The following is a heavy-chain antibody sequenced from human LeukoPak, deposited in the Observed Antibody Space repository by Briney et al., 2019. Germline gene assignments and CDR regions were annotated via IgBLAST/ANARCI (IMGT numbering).Heavy chain of an antibody. D-gene: IGHD2-2*01. CDR2: IYTSGST. CDR3: ARSRCSSISCASRGATDI. CDR1: GGSISNYY. V-gene: IGHV4-4*07. J-gene: IGHJ3*02. Sequence: PSETLSLTCNVSGGSISNYYWSWIRQPAGKGLELIGRIYTSGSTNYNPSLKSRVTMSVDTSKNQFSLKLSSVTAADTAVYYCARSRCSSISCASRGATDIWGQGTMVTVSS.